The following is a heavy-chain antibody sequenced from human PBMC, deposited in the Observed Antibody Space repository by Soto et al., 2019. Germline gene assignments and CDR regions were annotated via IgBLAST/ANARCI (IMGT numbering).Heavy chain of an antibody. V-gene: IGHV3-30*18. CDR2: ISYDGSNS. D-gene: IGHD3-16*01. CDR1: GFPFNNYA. J-gene: IGHJ6*02. Sequence: QVQLVESGGGVVQPGTSLRLSCAASGFPFNNYAMHWVRQRPGKGLDWVAVISYDGSNSYYSDSVKGRFTVSRDRSKNTVSLQMNSLRVEDTAVYYCAKGILSATFAPYAMDVWGQGTTVTVSS. CDR3: AKGILSATFAPYAMDV.